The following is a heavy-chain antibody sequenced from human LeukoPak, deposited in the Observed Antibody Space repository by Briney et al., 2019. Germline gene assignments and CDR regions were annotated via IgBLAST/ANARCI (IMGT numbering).Heavy chain of an antibody. D-gene: IGHD3-10*01. Sequence: PSETLSLTCDVYGEFFSAYFWSWIRQPPGKGLEWIGDINHSGTTKYNPSLKSRVTILIDSSKSHFSLKVNSVTAADTAVYYCARDLGYYYGSGSYYSHFDYWGQGTLVTVSS. V-gene: IGHV4-34*01. CDR3: ARDLGYYYGSGSYYSHFDY. CDR1: GEFFSAYF. J-gene: IGHJ4*02. CDR2: INHSGTT.